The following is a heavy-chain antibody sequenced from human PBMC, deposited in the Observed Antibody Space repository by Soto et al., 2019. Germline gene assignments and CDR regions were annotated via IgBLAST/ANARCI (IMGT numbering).Heavy chain of an antibody. V-gene: IGHV1-2*02. D-gene: IGHD3-22*01. CDR2: INPITGGT. CDR1: GYTFTSYY. Sequence: ASVKVSCKASGYTFTSYYIHWVRQAPGQGLEWMGWINPITGGTNYAPKFQGRVTMTRDTSITTAYMELSRLRSDDTAVYYCARNYYDSSDRDYLDFWGQGTPVTVSS. J-gene: IGHJ4*02. CDR3: ARNYYDSSDRDYLDF.